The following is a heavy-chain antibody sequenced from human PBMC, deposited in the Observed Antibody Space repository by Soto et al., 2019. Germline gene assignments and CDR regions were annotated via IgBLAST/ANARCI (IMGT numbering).Heavy chain of an antibody. CDR3: ARESYCSGGSCYSLFDY. D-gene: IGHD2-15*01. CDR1: GFTFSSYG. J-gene: IGHJ4*02. Sequence: QVQLVESGGGVVQPGRSLRLSCAASGFTFSSYGMHWVRQAPGKGLEWVAVIWYDGSNKYYADSVKGRFTISRDNSKNVXYMQMNSLRAEDTAVYYCARESYCSGGSCYSLFDYWGQGTLVTVSS. CDR2: IWYDGSNK. V-gene: IGHV3-33*01.